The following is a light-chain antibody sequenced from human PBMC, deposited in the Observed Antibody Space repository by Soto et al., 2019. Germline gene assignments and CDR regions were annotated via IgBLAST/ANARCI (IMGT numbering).Light chain of an antibody. CDR2: DNS. V-gene: IGLV1-40*01. Sequence: QPVLTQPPPGSEAPGQRVTIPCTGSSSNSGARYDVHWYQQLPGTAPKLLIYDNSNRPSGVPGRFSGSKSGTPASLAITGLQAEDEADYYCQSYDSSLGGSNVFGTGTKVTV. J-gene: IGLJ1*01. CDR1: SSNSGARYD. CDR3: QSYDSSLGGSNV.